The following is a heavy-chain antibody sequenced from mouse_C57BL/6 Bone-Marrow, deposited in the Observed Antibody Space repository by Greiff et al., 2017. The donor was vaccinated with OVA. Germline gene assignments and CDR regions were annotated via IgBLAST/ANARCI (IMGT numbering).Heavy chain of an antibody. Sequence: QVTLKVSGPGILQPSQTLSLTCSFSGFSLSTFGMGVGWIRQPSGKGLEWLARIWWDDDTSYNAALKSRRTISKDTSKKQVVLKIGNVDNADTATDDGARIDGNNGRCAYWGQGTLVTVSA. CDR3: ARIDGNNGRCAY. V-gene: IGHV8-8*01. CDR2: IWWDDDT. J-gene: IGHJ3*01. CDR1: GFSLSTFGMG. D-gene: IGHD2-1*01.